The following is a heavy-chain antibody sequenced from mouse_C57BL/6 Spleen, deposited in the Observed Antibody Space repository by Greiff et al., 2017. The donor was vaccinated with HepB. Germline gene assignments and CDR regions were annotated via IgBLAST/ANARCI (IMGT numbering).Heavy chain of an antibody. CDR2: IDPSDSYT. J-gene: IGHJ2*01. Sequence: VQLQQPGAELVRPGTSVKLSCKASGYTFTSYWMHWVKQRPGQGLEWIGVIDPSDSYTNYNQKFKGKATLTVDTSSSTAYMQLSSLTSEDSAVYYCARYGNYVYFDYWGQGTTLTVSS. CDR1: GYTFTSYW. CDR3: ARYGNYVYFDY. V-gene: IGHV1-59*01. D-gene: IGHD2-1*01.